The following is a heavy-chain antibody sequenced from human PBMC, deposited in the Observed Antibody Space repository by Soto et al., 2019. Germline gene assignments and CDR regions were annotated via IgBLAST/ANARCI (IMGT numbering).Heavy chain of an antibody. CDR1: GGTFSSYA. Sequence: QVQLVQSGAEVKKPGSSVKVSCKASGGTFSSYAISWVRQAPGQGLEWMGGIIPIFGTANYAQKFQGRVPITADESTSRAYMELSSLRSEDAAVYYCARRNEACGFYGSGSLDWYFDLWGRGTLVTVSS. V-gene: IGHV1-69*01. D-gene: IGHD3-10*01. J-gene: IGHJ2*01. CDR3: ARRNEACGFYGSGSLDWYFDL. CDR2: IIPIFGTA.